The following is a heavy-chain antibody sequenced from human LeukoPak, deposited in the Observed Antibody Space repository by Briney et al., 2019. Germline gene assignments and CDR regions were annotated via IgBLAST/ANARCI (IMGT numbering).Heavy chain of an antibody. D-gene: IGHD1-26*01. J-gene: IGHJ5*02. Sequence: SETLSLTCIVSGGSISSSTYYWAWIRQPPGKGLEWIADICYAGSSFYNSFLKSRITTSVDTSQNQYSLRLNSVTAADTAVYYCARGKGIIGARNRIDPWGQGTLVTVSS. V-gene: IGHV4-39*01. CDR2: ICYAGSS. CDR3: ARGKGIIGARNRIDP. CDR1: GGSISSSTYY.